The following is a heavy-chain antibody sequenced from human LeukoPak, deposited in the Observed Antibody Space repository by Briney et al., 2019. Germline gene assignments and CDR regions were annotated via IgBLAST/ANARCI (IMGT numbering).Heavy chain of an antibody. J-gene: IGHJ2*01. CDR1: GGSIRSGDYY. D-gene: IGHD3-10*01. CDR2: IYSSGST. V-gene: IGHV4-30-4*08. Sequence: PSQTLSLTCTVSGGSIRSGDYYRSWIRQPPGKGLECIGYIYSSGSTYYSPSLKSRIAMSIDTSKNQFSLKLSSVTAADTATYYCARRNYYASSWYFDLWGRGTLVTVSS. CDR3: ARRNYYASSWYFDL.